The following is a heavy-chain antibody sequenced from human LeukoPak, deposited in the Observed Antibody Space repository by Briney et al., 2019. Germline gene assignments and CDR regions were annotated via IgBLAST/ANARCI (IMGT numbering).Heavy chain of an antibody. CDR1: GYSFIRNW. Sequence: PGESLKISCEGSGYSFIRNWIGWVRQMPGKGLEWMAIIYPGDSDTRYSPSFQGQVTISADKSISTAYLQWSSLTASDTAMYYCARLGTSATYFEFWGQGTLVTVSS. CDR3: ARLGTSATYFEF. V-gene: IGHV5-51*01. J-gene: IGHJ4*02. CDR2: IYPGDSDT. D-gene: IGHD2-15*01.